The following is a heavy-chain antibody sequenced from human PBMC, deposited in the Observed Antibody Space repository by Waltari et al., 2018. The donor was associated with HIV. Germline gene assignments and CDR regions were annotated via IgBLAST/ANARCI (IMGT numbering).Heavy chain of an antibody. J-gene: IGHJ5*02. V-gene: IGHV3-30*02. CDR3: AKDLQTLLRGGALDP. CDR1: GFVFNKFG. CDR2: IRFDGSMK. D-gene: IGHD3-10*01. Sequence: QVHLVESGGGVVQSGRSLRLSCTTSGFVFNKFGMHWVRQAPGKGLEWLAFIRFDGSMKFYRESVKGRFTISRDKSKKTVFLQMNSLRPDDTAVYYGAKDLQTLLRGGALDPWGQGTLVTVSS.